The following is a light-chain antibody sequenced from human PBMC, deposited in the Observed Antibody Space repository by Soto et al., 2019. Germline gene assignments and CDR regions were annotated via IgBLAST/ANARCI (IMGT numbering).Light chain of an antibody. CDR2: GTS. CDR1: QSVDSY. CDR3: QQYATSPTT. J-gene: IGKJ5*01. Sequence: EIVLTQSPDTLSLSPGERATVSCRASQSVDSYLAWYQQKPGQAPRLLIYGTSSRAIGIPGRFSGSGSGTDFTLTISRLEPEDFAVYYCQQYATSPTTFGQGARLDNK. V-gene: IGKV3-20*01.